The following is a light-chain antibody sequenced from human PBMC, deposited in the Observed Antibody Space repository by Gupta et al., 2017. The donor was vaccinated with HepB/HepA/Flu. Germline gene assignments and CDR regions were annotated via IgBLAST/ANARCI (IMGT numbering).Light chain of an antibody. CDR2: WAS. CDR1: QSGLDSSNNKNY. Sequence: DIVMTQSPDSLAVSLGERATINCKSSQSGLDSSNNKNYLVWYQQKPGQPPKLLIYWASTRESGVPDRFSGSGSGTDFTLTISSLQAEDVAVYYCQQEDSSPRTFGQGTKVEIK. CDR3: QQEDSSPRT. J-gene: IGKJ1*01. V-gene: IGKV4-1*01.